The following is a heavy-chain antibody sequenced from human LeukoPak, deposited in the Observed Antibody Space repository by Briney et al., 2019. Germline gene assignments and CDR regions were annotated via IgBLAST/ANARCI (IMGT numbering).Heavy chain of an antibody. CDR1: GYTFTGYY. D-gene: IGHD3-3*01. Sequence: ASVKVSCKASGYTFTGYYMHWVRQAPGQGLEWMGWINPNSGGTNYAQKFQGRVTMTRDTSISTAYMELSRLRSDDTAVYYCAREPQYYDFWSGSPTGFDYWGQGTLVTVSS. CDR3: AREPQYYDFWSGSPTGFDY. V-gene: IGHV1-2*02. CDR2: INPNSGGT. J-gene: IGHJ4*02.